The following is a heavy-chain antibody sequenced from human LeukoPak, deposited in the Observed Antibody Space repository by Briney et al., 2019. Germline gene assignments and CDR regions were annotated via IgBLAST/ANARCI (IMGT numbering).Heavy chain of an antibody. Sequence: GGSLKLSCAASGFTFSGSPMHWVRQASGKGLEWVGRIRSKANSYATAYAASVKGRFTISRDDSKNTAYLQMNSLKTEDTAVYYCTRREAAAGRNVDYWGQGTLVTVSS. CDR3: TRREAAAGRNVDY. V-gene: IGHV3-73*01. CDR2: IRSKANSYAT. D-gene: IGHD6-13*01. CDR1: GFTFSGSP. J-gene: IGHJ4*02.